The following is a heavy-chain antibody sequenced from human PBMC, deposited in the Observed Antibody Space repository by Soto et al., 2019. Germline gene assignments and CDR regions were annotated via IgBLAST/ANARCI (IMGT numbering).Heavy chain of an antibody. CDR2: ISSSSSYI. V-gene: IGHV3-21*01. J-gene: IGHJ5*02. CDR3: ARDKRSSSGWFDP. Sequence: PGGSLSLSCAASGFTFSSYSMNLVRQAPGKGLEWVSSISSSSSYIYYADAVKGRFTISRDNAKNSLYLQMNSLRAEDMAVYYCARDKRSSSGWFDPWGQGTLVTVSS. D-gene: IGHD6-6*01. CDR1: GFTFSSYS.